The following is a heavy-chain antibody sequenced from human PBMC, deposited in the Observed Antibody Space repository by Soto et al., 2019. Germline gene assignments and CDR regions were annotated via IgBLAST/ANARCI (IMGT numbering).Heavy chain of an antibody. CDR1: GGSISSGDYY. V-gene: IGHV4-30-4*01. J-gene: IGHJ6*02. D-gene: IGHD2-15*01. CDR3: ARVDCSGGSCYYYYGMDV. CDR2: IYYSGST. Sequence: NPSETLSLTCTVSGGSISSGDYYWSWIRQPPGKGLEWIGYIYYSGSTYYNPSLKSRVTISVDTSKNQFSLKLSSVTAADTAVYYCARVDCSGGSCYYYYGMDVWGQGTTVTVSS.